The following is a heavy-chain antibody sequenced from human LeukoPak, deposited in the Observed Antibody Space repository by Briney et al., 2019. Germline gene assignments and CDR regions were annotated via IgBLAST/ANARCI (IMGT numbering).Heavy chain of an antibody. CDR1: GGTFSSYA. D-gene: IGHD3-10*01. CDR3: AKENSMVRGVIICDY. CDR2: MSYDGSYK. Sequence: SCKASGGTFSSYAMHWVRQAPGKGLEWVALMSYDGSYKYYADSVKGRFTISRDNSKNTLYLQMNSLRAEDTAVYYCAKENSMVRGVIICDYWGQGTLVTVSS. V-gene: IGHV3-30*04. J-gene: IGHJ4*02.